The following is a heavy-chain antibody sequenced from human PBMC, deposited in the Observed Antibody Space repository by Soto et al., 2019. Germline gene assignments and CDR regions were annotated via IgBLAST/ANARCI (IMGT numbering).Heavy chain of an antibody. J-gene: IGHJ3*02. Sequence: SVKVSCKASGGTFSSYAISWVRQAPGQGLEWMGGIIPIFGTANYAQKFQRRVTITADEYTSTAYMELSSLRAEDTAVYYCAKDCVRGVGYDAFDIWGQGTMVTVSS. CDR1: GGTFSSYA. V-gene: IGHV1-69*13. D-gene: IGHD3-10*01. CDR3: AKDCVRGVGYDAFDI. CDR2: IIPIFGTA.